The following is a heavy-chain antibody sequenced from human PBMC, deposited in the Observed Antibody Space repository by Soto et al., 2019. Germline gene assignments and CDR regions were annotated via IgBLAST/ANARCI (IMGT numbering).Heavy chain of an antibody. J-gene: IGHJ6*02. CDR1: GGSFSGYY. CDR3: ARGKLRSTYYYYYGMDV. V-gene: IGHV4-34*01. CDR2: INHSGST. D-gene: IGHD5-12*01. Sequence: SETLSLTCAVYGGSFSGYYWSWIRQPPGKGLEWIGEINHSGSTNYNPSLKSRVTISVDTSKNQFSLKLSSVTAADTAVYYCARGKLRSTYYYYYGMDVWGQGTTVTVSS.